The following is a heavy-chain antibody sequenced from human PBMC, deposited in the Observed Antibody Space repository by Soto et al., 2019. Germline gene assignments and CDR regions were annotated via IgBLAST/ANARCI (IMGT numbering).Heavy chain of an antibody. CDR2: ISYDGSNK. J-gene: IGHJ6*02. D-gene: IGHD2-15*01. CDR3: ARDRIGVVVAAVQVSYYYDGMDV. CDR1: GLTFSSYA. V-gene: IGHV3-30-3*01. Sequence: QVQLVESGGGVVQPGRSLRLSCAASGLTFSSYAMHWVRQAPGKGLEWVAVISYDGSNKYYADSVKGRVTISRDTSKNTLYLQMNSLRAEDTAVYYCARDRIGVVVAAVQVSYYYDGMDVWGQGTTVTVSS.